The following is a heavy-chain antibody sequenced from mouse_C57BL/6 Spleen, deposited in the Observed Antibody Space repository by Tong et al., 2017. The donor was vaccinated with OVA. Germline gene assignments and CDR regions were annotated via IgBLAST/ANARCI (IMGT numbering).Heavy chain of an antibody. CDR3: ARGPSWLRHYPY. CDR1: GYTFTDYV. V-gene: IGHV1-81*01. CDR2: IYPGSGST. D-gene: IGHD2-2*01. Sequence: VQLQQSGPELVKPGASVKMSCKASGYTFTDYVISWVKQRTGQGLEWIGEIYPGSGSTYYNEKFNGKATLTADKSSNTAYMQLSRLTSEDSAVYFCARGPSWLRHYPYWGQGTLVAVSA. J-gene: IGHJ3*01.